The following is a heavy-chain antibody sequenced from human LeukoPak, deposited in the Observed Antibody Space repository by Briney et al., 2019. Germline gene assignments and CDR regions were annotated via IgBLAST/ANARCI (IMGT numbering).Heavy chain of an antibody. J-gene: IGHJ4*02. CDR1: GFTFSSYA. CDR2: ISGSGGAT. D-gene: IGHD5-12*01. CDR3: VKGGSYSDYYFDY. V-gene: IGHV3-23*01. Sequence: PGGSLRLSCAVSGFTFSSYAMSWVRQAPGKGLEWVSNISGSGGATYYADSVKGRFTISRDNSKYTLYLQMNSLRAEDTAVYYCVKGGSYSDYYFDYWGQGTLVTVSS.